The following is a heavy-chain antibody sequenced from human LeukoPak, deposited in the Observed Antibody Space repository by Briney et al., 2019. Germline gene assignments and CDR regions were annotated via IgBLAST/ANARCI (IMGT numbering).Heavy chain of an antibody. CDR3: AKEGGNGGWHNKGVDD. Sequence: GGSLRLSCAASGFTFSSFAMSWVRQAPGKGLEWVSSISVSGDSTYYADSVKGRFTISRDNSKNTLYLQMNSLRAEDTAVYYCAKEGGNGGWHNKGVDDWGQGTLVTVSS. D-gene: IGHD1/OR15-1a*01. CDR2: ISVSGDST. J-gene: IGHJ4*02. CDR1: GFTFSSFA. V-gene: IGHV3-23*01.